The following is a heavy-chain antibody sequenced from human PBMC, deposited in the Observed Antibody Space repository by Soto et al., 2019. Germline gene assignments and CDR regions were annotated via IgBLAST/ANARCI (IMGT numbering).Heavy chain of an antibody. CDR2: INGDGTTT. CDR1: GFPFGPFY. D-gene: IGHD2-2*01. CDR3: ARDRGYPDSFDI. V-gene: IGHV3-74*01. Sequence: EVQLVESGGGLIQPGASLRLSCAASGFPFGPFYMHWVRQAPGKGLDWVSHINGDGTTTVYADSVKGRFTIARDNAKNTLYLKMTSLRAEDTAVYYCARDRGYPDSFDIWGQGTMVTVSS. J-gene: IGHJ3*02.